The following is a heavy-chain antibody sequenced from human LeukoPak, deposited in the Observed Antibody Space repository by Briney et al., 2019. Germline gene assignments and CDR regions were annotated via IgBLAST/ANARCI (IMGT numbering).Heavy chain of an antibody. J-gene: IGHJ5*02. D-gene: IGHD4-17*01. CDR2: IYISGSGST. Sequence: PSETLSLTCTVSGGSISSYYWSWIRQPAGKGLEWIGRIYISGSGSTNYNPSLKSRVTMSVDTSKSQFSLNLMSVTAADTAVYYCTRDTGTTGEVKFDPWGQGTLVTVSS. V-gene: IGHV4-4*07. CDR1: GGSISSYY. CDR3: TRDTGTTGEVKFDP.